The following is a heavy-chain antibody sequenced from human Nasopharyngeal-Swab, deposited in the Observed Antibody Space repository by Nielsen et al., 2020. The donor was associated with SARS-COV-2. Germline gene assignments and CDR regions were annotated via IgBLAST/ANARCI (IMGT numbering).Heavy chain of an antibody. Sequence: GESLKISCAASGFTFSNYAMRWVRQAPGKRLEWVSAIGASGVSTYYADPVKGRFTISRDNSKTTLYLQMNSLRAEDTAVYYCAKVENSGSYRGLWYIDYWGQGTLVTVSS. CDR2: IGASGVST. D-gene: IGHD1-26*01. V-gene: IGHV3-23*01. CDR1: GFTFSNYA. CDR3: AKVENSGSYRGLWYIDY. J-gene: IGHJ4*02.